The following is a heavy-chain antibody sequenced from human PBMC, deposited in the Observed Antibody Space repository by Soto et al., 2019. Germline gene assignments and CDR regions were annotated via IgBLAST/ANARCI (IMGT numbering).Heavy chain of an antibody. CDR3: ARGGSGSYWDYYYYYGMDV. V-gene: IGHV4-31*03. Sequence: SETLSLTCTVSGGSISSGGYYWSWIRQHPGKGLERIGYIYYSGSTYYNPSLKSRVTISVDTSKNQFSLKLSSVTAADTAVYYCARGGSGSYWDYYYYYGMDVWGQGTTVTVSS. CDR2: IYYSGST. CDR1: GGSISSGGYY. D-gene: IGHD3-10*01. J-gene: IGHJ6*02.